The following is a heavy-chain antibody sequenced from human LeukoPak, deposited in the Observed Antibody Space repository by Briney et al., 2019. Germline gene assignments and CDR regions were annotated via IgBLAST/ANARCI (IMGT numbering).Heavy chain of an antibody. D-gene: IGHD6-6*01. Sequence: GGSLRLSCAASGFIVSSKYMSWVRQAPGKGLEWVSVIYSGGSTYYADSVKGRFTISRHNSKNTLYLQMNSLRAEDTAVYYCASGIVSSSPDYWGQGTLVTVSS. CDR3: ASGIVSSSPDY. J-gene: IGHJ4*02. V-gene: IGHV3-53*04. CDR2: IYSGGST. CDR1: GFIVSSKY.